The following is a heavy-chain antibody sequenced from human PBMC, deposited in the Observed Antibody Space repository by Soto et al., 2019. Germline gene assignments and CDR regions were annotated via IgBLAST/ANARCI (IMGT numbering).Heavy chain of an antibody. J-gene: IGHJ6*02. CDR2: IIPILGIA. V-gene: IGHV1-69*08. Sequence: QVQLVQSGAEVKKPGSSVKVSCKASGGTFSSYTISWVRQAPGQGLEWMGRIIPILGIANYAQKFQGRVTITADKSTSTAYMELSSLRSEDTAVYYCARDLWFGELQSHYYYGMDVWGQGTTVTVSS. D-gene: IGHD3-10*01. CDR1: GGTFSSYT. CDR3: ARDLWFGELQSHYYYGMDV.